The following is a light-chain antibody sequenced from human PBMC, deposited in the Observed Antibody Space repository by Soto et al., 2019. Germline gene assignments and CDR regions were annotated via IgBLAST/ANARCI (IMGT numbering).Light chain of an antibody. CDR3: QQYNNGPIT. J-gene: IGKJ5*01. V-gene: IGKV3-15*01. CDR1: QNVNIK. CDR2: DAS. Sequence: EIVMTQSPATLSVSPGERATLSCRASQNVNIKLASYQQKPGQAPRLLIYDASTRATGIPARFSGSGSGTDFTLTISSLQSEDFAVYYCQQYNNGPITFGQGTRWESK.